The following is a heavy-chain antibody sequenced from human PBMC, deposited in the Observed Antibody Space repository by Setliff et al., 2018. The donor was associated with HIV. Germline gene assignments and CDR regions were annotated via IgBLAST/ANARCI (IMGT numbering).Heavy chain of an antibody. Sequence: PGGSLRLSCTTSGFTFGDYAMSWVRQAPGKGLEWVGFIRSKAYGGTIEYAASVKGRFTISRDDSKSIAYLHMNNLKTEDTAVYYCTRFLRKRGYNYGLDYWGQGTLVTVSS. CDR3: TRFLRKRGYNYGLDY. V-gene: IGHV3-49*04. J-gene: IGHJ4*02. D-gene: IGHD5-18*01. CDR1: GFTFGDYA. CDR2: IRSKAYGGTI.